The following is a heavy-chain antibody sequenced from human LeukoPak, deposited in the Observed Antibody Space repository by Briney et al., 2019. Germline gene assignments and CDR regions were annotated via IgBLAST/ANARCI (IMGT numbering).Heavy chain of an antibody. V-gene: IGHV4-61*02. CDR1: GGSISSSSYY. Sequence: PSETLSLTCTVSGGSISSSSYYWNWIRQPAGKGLEWIGRLHTSGNNNYNPSLKSRVTMSVDPSKNQFSLKLNSVTAADTAVYCCARGNYYYYMDVWGKGTTVTVSS. CDR2: LHTSGNN. J-gene: IGHJ6*03. CDR3: ARGNYYYYMDV.